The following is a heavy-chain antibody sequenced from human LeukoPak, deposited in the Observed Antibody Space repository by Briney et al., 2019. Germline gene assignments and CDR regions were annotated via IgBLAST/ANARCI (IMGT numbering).Heavy chain of an antibody. J-gene: IGHJ5*02. CDR2: FHRGRI. CDR1: GYPIGLDYY. Sequence: SETLSLTCKVSGYPIGLDYYWVWIRQAPGRGLQWIGGFHRGRIQYNSALKSRVTMSIDSSTNQFSLRMWPVTAADTAFYFCARAPSSYESGNGYPNLGWLDPWGQGALVTVSS. V-gene: IGHV4-38-2*02. D-gene: IGHD5-24*01. CDR3: ARAPSSYESGNGYPNLGWLDP.